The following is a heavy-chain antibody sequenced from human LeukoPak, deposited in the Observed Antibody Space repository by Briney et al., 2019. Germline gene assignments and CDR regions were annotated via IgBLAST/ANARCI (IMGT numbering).Heavy chain of an antibody. D-gene: IGHD3-10*01. J-gene: IGHJ4*02. CDR2: IRSSSSTI. CDR1: GFTFSSYS. Sequence: PGGSLRLSCAASGFTFSSYSMNWVRQAPGKGLEWVSYIRSSSSTIYYADSVKGRFTISRDNAKDSLYLQMNSLRAEDTAVYYCARAGWFGEFLGYYFDYWGQGTLVTVSS. V-gene: IGHV3-48*04. CDR3: ARAGWFGEFLGYYFDY.